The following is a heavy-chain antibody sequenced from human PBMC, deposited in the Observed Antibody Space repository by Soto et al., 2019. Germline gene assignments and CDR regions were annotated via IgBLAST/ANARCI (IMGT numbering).Heavy chain of an antibody. CDR1: GYTFTSYD. CDR2: MNPNSGNT. CDR3: ACGGPSLHLYPDYYYYGMDV. D-gene: IGHD4-4*01. J-gene: IGHJ6*02. V-gene: IGHV1-8*01. Sequence: QVQLVQSGAEVKKPGASVKVSCKASGYTFTSYDINWVRQATGQGLEWMGWMNPNSGNTGYAQKFQGRVTMTRNTSISTAYMELSSLRSEDTSVYSCACGGPSLHLYPDYYYYGMDVWGQGTTVTVSS.